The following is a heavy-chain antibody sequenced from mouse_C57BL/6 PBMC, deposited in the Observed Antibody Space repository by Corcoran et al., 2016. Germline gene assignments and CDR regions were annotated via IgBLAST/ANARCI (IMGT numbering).Heavy chain of an antibody. J-gene: IGHJ4*01. CDR3: ARSSYYYGSSTMDY. V-gene: IGHV1-19*01. CDR2: INPYNGGT. Sequence: EVQLQQSGPVLVKPGASVKMSCKASGYTFTDYYMNWVKQSHGKSLEWIGVINPYNGGTSYNQKFKGKATLTVDKSSSTAYMELNSLTSEDSAVYYCARSSYYYGSSTMDYWGQGTSVTVSP. CDR1: GYTFTDYY. D-gene: IGHD1-1*01.